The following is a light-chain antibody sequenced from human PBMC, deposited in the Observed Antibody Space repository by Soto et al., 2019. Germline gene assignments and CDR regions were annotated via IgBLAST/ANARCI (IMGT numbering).Light chain of an antibody. V-gene: IGKV3-15*01. CDR2: GAS. J-gene: IGKJ4*01. CDR3: QQYNNWPLT. Sequence: EIVMTQSPATLSVSPGERATLSCRASQSVSSNLAWYQQKPGQAPRLLIYGASTRATGIPARFSGSGSGLEFTLTISSLQSEDFAVYYCQQYNNWPLTFGGGTKVDIK. CDR1: QSVSSN.